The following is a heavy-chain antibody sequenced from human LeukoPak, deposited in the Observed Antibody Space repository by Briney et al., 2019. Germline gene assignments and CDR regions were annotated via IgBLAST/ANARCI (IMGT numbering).Heavy chain of an antibody. Sequence: GGSLRLSCAASGFTFSSYSMNWVRQAPGKGLEWVSYISSSSSTLYYADSVKGRFTISRDNAKNSLYLQMNSLRAEDTAVYYCAGWPRYYYDSSGNYPYWGQGTLVTVSS. D-gene: IGHD3-22*01. CDR3: AGWPRYYYDSSGNYPY. V-gene: IGHV3-48*04. J-gene: IGHJ4*02. CDR2: ISSSSSTL. CDR1: GFTFSSYS.